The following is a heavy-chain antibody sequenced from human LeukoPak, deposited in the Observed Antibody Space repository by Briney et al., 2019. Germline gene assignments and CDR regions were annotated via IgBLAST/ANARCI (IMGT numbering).Heavy chain of an antibody. D-gene: IGHD6-13*01. CDR3: ARHRQGGIYTSSWHGFDY. V-gene: IGHV4-34*01. CDR2: IYYSGST. Sequence: SETLSLTCAVYGGSFSGYYWSWIRQPPGKGLEWIGSIYYSGSTYYNPSLKSRVTISVDTSKNQFSLKLSSVTAADTAVYYCARHRQGGIYTSSWHGFDYWGQGTLVTVSS. J-gene: IGHJ4*02. CDR1: GGSFSGYY.